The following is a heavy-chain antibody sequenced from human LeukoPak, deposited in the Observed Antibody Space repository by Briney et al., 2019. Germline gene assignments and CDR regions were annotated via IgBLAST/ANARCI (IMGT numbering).Heavy chain of an antibody. J-gene: IGHJ3*02. CDR2: SYYSGSA. CDR3: ASKGYYYDSSGYYSAFDI. V-gene: IGHV4-59*08. D-gene: IGHD3-22*01. Sequence: SETLSLTCTVSGVSIRSYYWSWIRQPPGKGLEWIGYSYYSGSANYNPSLKSRVTISVDTSKNQFSLKLSSVTAADTAVYYCASKGYYYDSSGYYSAFDIWGQGTMVTVSS. CDR1: GVSIRSYY.